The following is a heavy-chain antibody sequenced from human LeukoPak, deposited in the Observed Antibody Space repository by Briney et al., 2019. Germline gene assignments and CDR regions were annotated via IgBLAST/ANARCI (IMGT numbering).Heavy chain of an antibody. D-gene: IGHD6-19*01. CDR1: GYSISSGYH. CDR3: ARELRAAVAGIDY. V-gene: IGHV4-38-2*02. Sequence: PSETLSLTCAVSGYSISSGYHWGWIRQPPGKGLEWIGSIYHSGSTYYDPSLKSRVTISVDTSKNQFSLKLSSVTAADTAVYYCARELRAAVAGIDYWGQGTLVTVSS. CDR2: IYHSGST. J-gene: IGHJ4*02.